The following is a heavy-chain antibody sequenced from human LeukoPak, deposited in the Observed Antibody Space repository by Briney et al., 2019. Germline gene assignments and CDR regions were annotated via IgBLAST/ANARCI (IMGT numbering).Heavy chain of an antibody. Sequence: GASVKVSCKASGYTFTGYYMHWVRQAPGQGLEWMGWINPNSGGTNYAQKFQGRVTMTRDTSISTAYMELSRLRSDDTAVYYCARDQFYGSGSYVGFDIWGQGTMVTVS. J-gene: IGHJ3*02. CDR3: ARDQFYGSGSYVGFDI. D-gene: IGHD3-10*01. V-gene: IGHV1-2*02. CDR2: INPNSGGT. CDR1: GYTFTGYY.